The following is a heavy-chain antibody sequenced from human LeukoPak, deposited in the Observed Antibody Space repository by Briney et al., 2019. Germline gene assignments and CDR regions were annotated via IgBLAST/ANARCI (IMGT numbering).Heavy chain of an antibody. D-gene: IGHD3-22*01. CDR2: ISAYNGNT. V-gene: IGHV1-18*01. Sequence: ASVEVSCKASGYTFSSYGISWVRQAPGQGLEWMGWISAYNGNTNYAQKLQGRVTMTTDTSTSTAYMELRSLRSDDTAVYYCARDYSGYYYFDYWGQGTLVTVSS. CDR1: GYTFSSYG. CDR3: ARDYSGYYYFDY. J-gene: IGHJ4*02.